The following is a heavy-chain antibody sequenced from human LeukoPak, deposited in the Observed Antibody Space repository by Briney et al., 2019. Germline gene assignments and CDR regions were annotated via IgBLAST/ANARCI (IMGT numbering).Heavy chain of an antibody. CDR1: GGSISSYY. CDR3: ARVVQTNYYYYYGMDV. Sequence: SETLSLTCTVSGGSISSYYWSWIRQPPGKGLEWIGYIYYSGSTNYNPSLKSRVTISVDTSKNQFSLKLSSVTAADTAVYYCARVVQTNYYYYYGMDVWGQGTTVTVSS. CDR2: IYYSGST. V-gene: IGHV4-59*01. J-gene: IGHJ6*02.